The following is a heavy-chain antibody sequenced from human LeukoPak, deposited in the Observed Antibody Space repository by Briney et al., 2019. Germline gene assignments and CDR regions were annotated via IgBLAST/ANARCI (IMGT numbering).Heavy chain of an antibody. CDR1: GGSFSGYY. J-gene: IGHJ4*02. CDR3: ARGPNGWYGI. Sequence: SETLSLTCAVYGGSFSGYYWSWIRQPPGKGLEWIGEINHSGSTNYNPSLKSRVTISVDTSKNQFSPKLSSVTAADTAVYYCARGPNGWYGIWGQGTLVTVSS. D-gene: IGHD6-19*01. CDR2: INHSGST. V-gene: IGHV4-34*01.